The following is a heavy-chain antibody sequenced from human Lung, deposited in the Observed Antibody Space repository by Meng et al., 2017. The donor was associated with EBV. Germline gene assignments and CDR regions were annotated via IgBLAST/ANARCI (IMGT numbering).Heavy chain of an antibody. CDR3: ARGKLSGYRYFDY. Sequence: QVQLQESGPGWVKPSATLSLTCTVSGGSISSYYWSWIRQPPGKGLEWIGYIYYSGSTNYNPSLKSRVTISVDTSKNQFSLKLSSVTAADTAVYYCARGKLSGYRYFDYWGQGTPVTVSS. V-gene: IGHV4-59*01. CDR2: IYYSGST. CDR1: GGSISSYY. J-gene: IGHJ4*02. D-gene: IGHD3-3*01.